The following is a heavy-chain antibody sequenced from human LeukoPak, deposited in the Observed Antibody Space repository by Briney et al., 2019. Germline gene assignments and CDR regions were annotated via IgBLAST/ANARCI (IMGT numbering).Heavy chain of an antibody. CDR1: GFTFSSYS. J-gene: IGHJ3*02. CDR3: ARSSHYDILTGYSEEDAFDI. D-gene: IGHD3-9*01. Sequence: GVLRLSCAASGFTFSSYSMNWVRQAPGKGLEWVSSITSSSSYMYYADSVKGRFTISRDNAKNSLYLQMNSLRVEDTAVYYCARSSHYDILTGYSEEDAFDIWGQGTMVTVSS. CDR2: ITSSSSYM. V-gene: IGHV3-21*01.